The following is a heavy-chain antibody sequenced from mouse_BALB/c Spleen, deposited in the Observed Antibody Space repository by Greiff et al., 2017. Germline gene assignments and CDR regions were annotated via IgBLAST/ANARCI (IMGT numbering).Heavy chain of an antibody. Sequence: QVQLKQSGPGLVQPSQSLSITCTVSGFSLTSYGVHWVRQSPGKGLEWLGVIWSGGSTDYNAAFISRLSISKDNSKSQVFFKMNSLQANDTAIYYCARDMITTMKGAMDYWGQGTSVTVSS. CDR2: IWSGGST. J-gene: IGHJ4*01. D-gene: IGHD2-4*01. CDR3: ARDMITTMKGAMDY. V-gene: IGHV2-2*02. CDR1: GFSLTSYG.